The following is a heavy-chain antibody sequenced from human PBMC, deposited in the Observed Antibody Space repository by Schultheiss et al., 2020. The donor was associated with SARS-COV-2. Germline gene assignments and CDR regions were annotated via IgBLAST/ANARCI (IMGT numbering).Heavy chain of an antibody. J-gene: IGHJ4*02. V-gene: IGHV1-46*01. CDR1: GYTFTGYY. D-gene: IGHD5-18*01. CDR2: INPSGGST. CDR3: ARDLVYSYRREYYFDY. Sequence: ASVKVSCKASGYTFTGYYMHWVRQAPGQGLEWMGIINPSGGSTSYAQKFQGRVTMTRDTSISTAYMELNSLRAEDTAVYYCARDLVYSYRREYYFDYWGQGTLVTVSS.